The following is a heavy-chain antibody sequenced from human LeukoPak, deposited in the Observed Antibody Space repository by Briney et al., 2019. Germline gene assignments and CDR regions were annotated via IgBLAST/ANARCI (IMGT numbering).Heavy chain of an antibody. J-gene: IGHJ1*01. D-gene: IGHD6-13*01. CDR2: IYYSGST. V-gene: IGHV4-30-4*01. Sequence: SQTLSLTCTVSGGSISSGDYYCSWIRQPPGKGLEWIGYIYYSGSTYYNPCLKSRVTISVDTSKNQFSLKLSSVTAADTAVYYCASDIAAAGTDFQHWGQGTLVTVSS. CDR1: GGSISSGDYY. CDR3: ASDIAAAGTDFQH.